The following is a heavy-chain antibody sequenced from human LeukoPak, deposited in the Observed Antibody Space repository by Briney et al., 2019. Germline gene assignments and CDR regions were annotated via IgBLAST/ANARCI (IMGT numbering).Heavy chain of an antibody. D-gene: IGHD3-10*01. Sequence: GGSLRLSCSVSGFTFSNYAMHWVRQAPGKGLEYVSGISSNGGSTYYADSVKGRFTISRDNSKNTPYLQMSSLRAEDTAVYYCVILRHTLVRWGQGTLVTVSS. V-gene: IGHV3-64D*06. CDR1: GFTFSNYA. CDR3: VILRHTLVR. CDR2: ISSNGGST. J-gene: IGHJ4*02.